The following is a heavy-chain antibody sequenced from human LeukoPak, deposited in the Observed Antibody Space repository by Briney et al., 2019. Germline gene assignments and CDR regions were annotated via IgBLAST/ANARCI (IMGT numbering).Heavy chain of an antibody. D-gene: IGHD3-10*01. V-gene: IGHV3-33*01. CDR2: IWYDGSNK. Sequence: PGGSLRLSCAASGFTFSSYGMHWVRQAPGKGLEWVAVIWYDGSNKYYADSVKGRFTISIDNSKNTLYLQMNSLRAEDTAVYYCARDGERYYYGSGSPFQHWGQGTLVTDSS. CDR3: ARDGERYYYGSGSPFQH. J-gene: IGHJ1*01. CDR1: GFTFSSYG.